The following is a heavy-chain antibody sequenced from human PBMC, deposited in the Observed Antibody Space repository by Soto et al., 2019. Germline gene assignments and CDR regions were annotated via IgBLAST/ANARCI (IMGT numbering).Heavy chain of an antibody. CDR2: ISSSGSTI. CDR1: GFTFSDYY. Sequence: GVLRLSCAASGFTFSDYYMNWIRQAPGKGLEWVSYISSSGSTIYYADSVKGRFTISRDNAENSLYLQMNSLRAEDTAVYYCARGPRETTFFFFDYWGQGTLVTVSS. D-gene: IGHD4-17*01. CDR3: ARGPRETTFFFFDY. J-gene: IGHJ4*02. V-gene: IGHV3-11*01.